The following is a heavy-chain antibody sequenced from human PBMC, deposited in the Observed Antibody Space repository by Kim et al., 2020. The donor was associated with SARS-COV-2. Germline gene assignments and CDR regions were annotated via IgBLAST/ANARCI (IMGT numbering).Heavy chain of an antibody. CDR2: ISYDGSDK. CDR1: GFTFSSYG. Sequence: GGSLRLSCAASGFTFSSYGMHWVRQAPGKGLEWVAVISYDGSDKYYADSVKGRFTISRDNSKNTLYLQMNSLRAEDTAVYYCAKDSGSYEDFWGQGTLVTVSS. V-gene: IGHV3-30*18. D-gene: IGHD1-26*01. J-gene: IGHJ4*02. CDR3: AKDSGSYEDF.